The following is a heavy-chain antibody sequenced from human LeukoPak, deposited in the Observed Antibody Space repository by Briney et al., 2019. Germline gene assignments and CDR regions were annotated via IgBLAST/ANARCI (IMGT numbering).Heavy chain of an antibody. J-gene: IGHJ4*02. D-gene: IGHD2-15*01. V-gene: IGHV4-34*01. Sequence: PSETLSLTCAVYGESSFSSYYWSSIRQTPGGALEWIGEINHSGYTNYNPSLKSRVTLAIDTSKNQFSLGLDSVTAADTAVYYCSRQVVGNDYWGQGTLVTVSS. CDR3: SRQVVGNDY. CDR1: GESSFSSYY. CDR2: INHSGYT.